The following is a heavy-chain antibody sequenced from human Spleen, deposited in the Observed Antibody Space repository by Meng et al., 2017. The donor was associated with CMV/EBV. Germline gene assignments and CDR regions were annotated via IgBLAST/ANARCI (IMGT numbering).Heavy chain of an antibody. Sequence: GGSLRLSCAASGFTFSSYAMSWVRQAPGKGLEWVSVIYSGGSSTYYADSVKGRFTISRDNAKNSLYLQMNSLRAEDTAVYYCARDEIPATALSYYYGMDVWGQGTTVTVSS. CDR2: IYSGGSST. J-gene: IGHJ6*02. CDR3: ARDEIPATALSYYYGMDV. D-gene: IGHD2-2*01. CDR1: GFTFSSYA. V-gene: IGHV3-23*03.